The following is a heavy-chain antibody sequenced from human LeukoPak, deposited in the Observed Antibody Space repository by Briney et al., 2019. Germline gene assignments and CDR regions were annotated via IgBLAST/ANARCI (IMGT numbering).Heavy chain of an antibody. D-gene: IGHD6-19*01. Sequence: GASVKVSCKAPGYTFTSYDINWVRQATGQGLEWMGWMNPNSGNTGYAQKLQGRVTMTTDTSTSTAYMELRSLRSDDTAVYYCAIIAVAGTSYYYYYMDVWGKGTTVTVSS. CDR1: GYTFTSYD. J-gene: IGHJ6*03. CDR3: AIIAVAGTSYYYYYMDV. V-gene: IGHV1-8*01. CDR2: MNPNSGNT.